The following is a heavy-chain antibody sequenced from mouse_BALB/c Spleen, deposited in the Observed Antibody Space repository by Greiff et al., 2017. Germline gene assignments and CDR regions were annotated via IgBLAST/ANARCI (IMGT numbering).Heavy chain of an antibody. D-gene: IGHD2-2*01. CDR2: ISDGGSYT. J-gene: IGHJ4*01. V-gene: IGHV5-4*02. Sequence: EVQVVESGGGLVKPGGSLKLSCAASGFTFSDYYMYWVRQTPEKRLEWVATISDGGSYTYYPDSVKGRFTISRDNAKNNLYLQMSSLKSEDTAMYYCARDGSPYAMDYWGQGTSVTVSS. CDR1: GFTFSDYY. CDR3: ARDGSPYAMDY.